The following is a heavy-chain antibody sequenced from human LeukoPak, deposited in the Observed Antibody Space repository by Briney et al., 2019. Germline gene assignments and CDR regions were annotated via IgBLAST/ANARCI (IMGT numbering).Heavy chain of an antibody. V-gene: IGHV4-34*01. J-gene: IGHJ5*02. Sequence: PSETLSLTCAVYGGSFSGYYWSWIRQPPGKGLEWIGEINHSGSTNYNPSLKSRVTISVDTSKNQFSLKLSSVTVADTAVYYCARGHYYDSSGYYSWFDPWGQGTLVTVSS. CDR3: ARGHYYDSSGYYSWFDP. CDR1: GGSFSGYY. CDR2: INHSGST. D-gene: IGHD3-22*01.